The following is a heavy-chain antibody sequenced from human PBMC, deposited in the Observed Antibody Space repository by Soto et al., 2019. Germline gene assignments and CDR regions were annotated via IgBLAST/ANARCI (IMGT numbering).Heavy chain of an antibody. CDR1: GGSIGSTDSY. V-gene: IGHV4-30-4*08. Sequence: QVQLQESGPGLVEPSQTLSLTCTVSGGSIGSTDSYWSWIRRPPGKGLEWIGYIYYTGGTFYNPSLKSRLTISLETASNQFPLTLTSVTATDTGIYYCARGGSGWAEYFQHWGQGTLVAVSS. J-gene: IGHJ1*01. CDR2: IYYTGGT. CDR3: ARGGSGWAEYFQH. D-gene: IGHD6-25*01.